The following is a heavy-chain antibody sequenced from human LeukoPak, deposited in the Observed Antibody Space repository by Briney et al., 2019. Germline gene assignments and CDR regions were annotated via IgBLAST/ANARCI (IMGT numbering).Heavy chain of an antibody. V-gene: IGHV4-34*01. D-gene: IGHD3-22*01. Sequence: SSETLSLTCAVYGGPFRGYYWSWIRQPPGKGREGIGEIYHSGSTKYNPSLKSRVTISVDTSKNQFSLKLSSVTAADTAVYYCARGGTMIEGYYYMDVWGKGTTVTVSS. CDR1: GGPFRGYY. J-gene: IGHJ6*03. CDR2: IYHSGST. CDR3: ARGGTMIEGYYYMDV.